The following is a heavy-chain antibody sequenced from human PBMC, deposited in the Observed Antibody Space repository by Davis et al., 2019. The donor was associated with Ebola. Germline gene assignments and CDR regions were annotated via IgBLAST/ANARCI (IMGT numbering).Heavy chain of an antibody. Sequence: SETLSLTCGVSGGSIGNSNYYCSWLRQPPGKGLEWIGSLFYTGTTYFNPSLNSRVAVSVDTSRNHFSLKLSAVPATATAIYYCAIQVVGATRIFDFWGQGTLVTVSS. D-gene: IGHD2-15*01. J-gene: IGHJ4*02. V-gene: IGHV4-39*02. CDR2: LFYTGTT. CDR3: AIQVVGATRIFDF. CDR1: GGSIGNSNYY.